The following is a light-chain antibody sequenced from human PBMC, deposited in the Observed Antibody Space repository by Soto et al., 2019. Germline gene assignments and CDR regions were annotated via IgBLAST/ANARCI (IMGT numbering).Light chain of an antibody. CDR3: QQYGSSPSIT. Sequence: EIVLTQSPGTLSLSPEERATLSCRASQSVSSGYLAWYQQKPGQAPRLLIYGASSRATGIPDRFSGSGSGTDFTLTISRLEPEDFAVYYCQQYGSSPSITFGQGTRLEIK. V-gene: IGKV3-20*01. CDR2: GAS. CDR1: QSVSSGY. J-gene: IGKJ5*01.